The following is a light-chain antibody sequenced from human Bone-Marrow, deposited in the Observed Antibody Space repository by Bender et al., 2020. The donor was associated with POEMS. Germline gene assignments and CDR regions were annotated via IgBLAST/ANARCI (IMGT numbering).Light chain of an antibody. CDR2: SDN. CDR3: ATWDDSLNLWV. Sequence: NIGSNVVNWYQQLPGTAPKLLIYSDNQRPSGVPDRFSGSKSGTSASLAISGLQSDDEADYYCATWDDSLNLWVFGGGTKLTVL. CDR1: NIGSNV. J-gene: IGLJ3*02. V-gene: IGLV1-44*01.